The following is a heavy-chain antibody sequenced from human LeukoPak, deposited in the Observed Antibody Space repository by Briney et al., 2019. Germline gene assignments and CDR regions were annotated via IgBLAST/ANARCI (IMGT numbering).Heavy chain of an antibody. V-gene: IGHV1-69*13. D-gene: IGHD3-22*01. CDR1: GGTFSSYA. CDR2: TIPIFGTA. CDR3: ARPAPKGSGFLGNYWYFDL. Sequence: ASVKVSCKASGGTFSSYAISWVRQAPGQGLEWMGGTIPIFGTANYAQKFQGRVTITADESTSTAYMELSSLRSEDTAVYYCARPAPKGSGFLGNYWYFDLWGRGTLVTVSS. J-gene: IGHJ2*01.